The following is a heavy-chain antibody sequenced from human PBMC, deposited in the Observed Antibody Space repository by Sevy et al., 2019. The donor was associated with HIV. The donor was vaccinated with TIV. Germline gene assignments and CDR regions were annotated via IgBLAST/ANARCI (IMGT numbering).Heavy chain of an antibody. CDR2: ILPISGLV. CDR3: ARDRPCGGDGYILDP. D-gene: IGHD2-21*01. Sequence: ASVKVSCKASGDIFSNYGINWVRQAPGQGLQWMGGILPISGLVNYAQKFQGRVTISADKSTGTVYMALSSLRSEDTAVYYCARDRPCGGDGYILDPWGQGVLVTVSS. CDR1: GDIFSNYG. J-gene: IGHJ5*02. V-gene: IGHV1-69*10.